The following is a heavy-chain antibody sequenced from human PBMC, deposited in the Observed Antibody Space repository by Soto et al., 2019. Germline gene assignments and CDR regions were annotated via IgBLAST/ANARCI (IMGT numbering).Heavy chain of an antibody. CDR1: GYTFTGYY. J-gene: IGHJ4*02. V-gene: IGHV1-2*02. CDR2: INPNSGGT. CDR3: ARVPGSGSLNFDY. D-gene: IGHD1-26*01. Sequence: QVQLVQSGAEVKKPGASVKVSCKASGYTFTGYYMHWVRQAPGQGLEWMGWINPNSGGTNYAQKFQGRVTMTREPSRSTAYMELSRLRSDDTAVYYCARVPGSGSLNFDYWGQGPLVTVSS.